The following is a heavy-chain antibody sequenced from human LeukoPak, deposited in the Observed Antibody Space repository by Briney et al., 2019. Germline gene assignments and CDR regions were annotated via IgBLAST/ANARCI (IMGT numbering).Heavy chain of an antibody. Sequence: TGGSLRLSCAASGFTFSSYAMSWVRQAPGKGLEWVSAISGSGGSTYYADSVKGRFTISRDNSKNTLYLQMNSLRAEDTAVYYCAKEGGITIFGVVTDAFDIWGQGTMVTVSS. CDR3: AKEGGITIFGVVTDAFDI. CDR2: ISGSGGST. D-gene: IGHD3-3*01. V-gene: IGHV3-23*01. CDR1: GFTFSSYA. J-gene: IGHJ3*02.